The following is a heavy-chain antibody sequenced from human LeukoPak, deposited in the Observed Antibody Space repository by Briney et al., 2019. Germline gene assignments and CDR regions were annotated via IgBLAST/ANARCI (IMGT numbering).Heavy chain of an antibody. CDR2: ISAYNGNT. CDR1: GYTFTDYY. D-gene: IGHD5-18*01. V-gene: IGHV1-18*04. Sequence: ASVKVSCKASGYTFTDYYIHWVRQAPGQGLEWMGWISAYNGNTNYAQKLQGRVTMTTDTSTSTAYMELRSLRSDDTAVYYCARDKVTDTRYSYGVFDYWGQGTLVTVSS. J-gene: IGHJ4*02. CDR3: ARDKVTDTRYSYGVFDY.